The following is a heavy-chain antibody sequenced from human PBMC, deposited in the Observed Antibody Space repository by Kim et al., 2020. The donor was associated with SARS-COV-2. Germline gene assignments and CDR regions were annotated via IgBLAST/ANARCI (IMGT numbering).Heavy chain of an antibody. CDR3: ARGKQWLVNYYYMDV. J-gene: IGHJ6*03. Sequence: PSLKSRVTISVDTSKNQFSLKLSSVTAADTAVYYCARGKQWLVNYYYMDVWGKGTTVTVSS. V-gene: IGHV4-34*01. D-gene: IGHD6-19*01.